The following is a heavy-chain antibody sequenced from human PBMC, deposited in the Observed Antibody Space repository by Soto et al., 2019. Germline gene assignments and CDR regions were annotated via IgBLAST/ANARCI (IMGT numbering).Heavy chain of an antibody. CDR1: GFAFSSYA. V-gene: IGHV3-23*01. Sequence: GGSLRLSCAASGFAFSSYAMSWVRQAPGKGLEWVSAISGSGGSTYYADSVKGRFTISRDNSKNTLYLQMNSLRAEDTAVYYCAKDQRGAVRGARFDPWGQGTLVTVSS. D-gene: IGHD3-10*01. CDR2: ISGSGGST. J-gene: IGHJ5*02. CDR3: AKDQRGAVRGARFDP.